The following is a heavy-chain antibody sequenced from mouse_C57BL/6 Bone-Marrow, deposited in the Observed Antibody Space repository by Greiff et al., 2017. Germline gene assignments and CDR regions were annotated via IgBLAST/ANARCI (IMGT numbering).Heavy chain of an antibody. CDR1: GYTFTSYG. J-gene: IGHJ1*03. CDR3: ARAITKVVAHWYFDV. D-gene: IGHD1-1*01. CDR2: IYPRSGNT. Sequence: QVQLQQSGAELARPGASVKLSCKASGYTFTSYGISWVKQRTGQGLEWIGEIYPRSGNTYYNEKFKGKATVTADKSSSTAYMELRSLTSEDSAVYVCARAITKVVAHWYFDVWGTGTTVTVSS. V-gene: IGHV1-81*01.